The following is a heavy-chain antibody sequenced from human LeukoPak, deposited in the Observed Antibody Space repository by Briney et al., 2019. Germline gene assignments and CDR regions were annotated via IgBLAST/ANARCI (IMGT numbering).Heavy chain of an antibody. CDR2: IYYSGST. CDR3: ARELPYSGSYYNDGGNWFDP. V-gene: IGHV4-59*01. Sequence: PSETLSLICTVSGGSISSYYWSWIRQPPGKGLEWIGYIYYSGSTNYNPSLKSRVTISVDTSKNQFSLKLSSVTAADTAVYYCARELPYSGSYYNDGGNWFDPWGQGTLVTVSS. J-gene: IGHJ5*02. CDR1: GGSISSYY. D-gene: IGHD3-10*01.